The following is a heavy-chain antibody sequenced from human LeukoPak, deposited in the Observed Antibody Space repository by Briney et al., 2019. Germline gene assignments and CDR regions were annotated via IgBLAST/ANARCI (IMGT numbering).Heavy chain of an antibody. J-gene: IGHJ3*02. V-gene: IGHV3-48*04. Sequence: GGSLRLSCAASGFTFSSYSMNWVRQAPGKGLEWVSYISSSSSTIYYADSVKGRFTISSDNDKNSLYLQMNSLRAEDTAVYDCARGGNWGRAFDIWGQGTMVTVSS. CDR2: ISSSSSTI. D-gene: IGHD7-27*01. CDR3: ARGGNWGRAFDI. CDR1: GFTFSSYS.